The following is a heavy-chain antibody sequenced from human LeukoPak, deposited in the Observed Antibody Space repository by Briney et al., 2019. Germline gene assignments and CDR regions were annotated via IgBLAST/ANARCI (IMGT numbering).Heavy chain of an antibody. Sequence: PSETLSLTCTVSGGSISSYYWSWIRQPPGKGLEWIGYIYYSGSTNYNPSLKSRVTISVDTSKNQFSLKLSSVTAVDTAVYYCARIAGYSSGWTLDYWGQGTLVTVSS. V-gene: IGHV4-59*12. CDR3: ARIAGYSSGWTLDY. CDR1: GGSISSYY. J-gene: IGHJ4*02. CDR2: IYYSGST. D-gene: IGHD6-19*01.